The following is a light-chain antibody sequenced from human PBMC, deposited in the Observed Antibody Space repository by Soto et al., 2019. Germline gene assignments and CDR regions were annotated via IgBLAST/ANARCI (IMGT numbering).Light chain of an antibody. CDR2: AAS. Sequence: EIVMTRPPATLSLSPGERATLSCRASQSVNINLAWYQQRPGQAPRLLIYAASTRATGVPDRFSGSGSGTEFTLTISSLQPEDFAVHYCHQYNSWPYTFGQGTKVDIK. V-gene: IGKV3-15*01. J-gene: IGKJ2*01. CDR1: QSVNIN. CDR3: HQYNSWPYT.